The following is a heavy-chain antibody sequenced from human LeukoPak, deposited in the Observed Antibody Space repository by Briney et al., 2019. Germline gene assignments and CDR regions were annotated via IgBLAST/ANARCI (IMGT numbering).Heavy chain of an antibody. D-gene: IGHD6-19*01. CDR3: ARDATSQHCSGCHDY. CDR1: GYTFTSYA. V-gene: IGHV1-3*01. J-gene: IGHJ4*02. Sequence: ASVKVSCKASGYTFTSYAMHWVRQAPGQRLEWLGWINAGNGNTKYSQKFQGRVTITRDTSASTAYMELSSLRSEDTAVYYCARDATSQHCSGCHDYWGQGTLVTVSS. CDR2: INAGNGNT.